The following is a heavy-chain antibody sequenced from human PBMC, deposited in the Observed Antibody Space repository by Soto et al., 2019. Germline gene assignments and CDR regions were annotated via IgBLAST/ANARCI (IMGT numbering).Heavy chain of an antibody. Sequence: SETLSLTCSVSGVSVSSDDYYWNWIRQPPGKGLEWIGYNHIRGRTNYNPSLGSRVAISLDTSKNQFSLRLTSVTAADTAVYYCARDNNDFWSLYPLAFDYWGQGALVTVSS. CDR1: GVSVSSDDYY. J-gene: IGHJ4*02. CDR3: ARDNNDFWSLYPLAFDY. D-gene: IGHD3-3*01. V-gene: IGHV4-61*08. CDR2: NHIRGRT.